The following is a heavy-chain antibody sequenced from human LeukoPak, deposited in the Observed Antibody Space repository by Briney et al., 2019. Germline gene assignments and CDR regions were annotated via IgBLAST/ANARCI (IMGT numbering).Heavy chain of an antibody. D-gene: IGHD3-22*01. CDR1: GFTFSSYS. CDR3: ARDRSGYSPLDY. CDR2: ISSISSYI. V-gene: IGHV3-21*01. J-gene: IGHJ4*02. Sequence: GGSLRLSCAASGFTFSSYSMNWVRQAPGKGLEWVSSISSISSYIYYADSVKGRFTISRDNAKNSLYLQMNSLRAEDTAVYYCARDRSGYSPLDYWGQGTLVTVSS.